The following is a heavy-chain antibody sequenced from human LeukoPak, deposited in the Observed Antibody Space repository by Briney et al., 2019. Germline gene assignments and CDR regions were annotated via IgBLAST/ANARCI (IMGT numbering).Heavy chain of an antibody. CDR1: GNYW. J-gene: IGHJ4*02. V-gene: IGHV3-74*01. CDR3: VSFYETY. Sequence: GGSLRLSCAASGNYWMHWVRQVPGKGLVWVSHINSVGSWTSYADSVKGRFTISKDNAKNTVYLRMNSLRAEDTAVYYCVSFYETYWGRGTLVTVSS. D-gene: IGHD2/OR15-2a*01. CDR2: INSVGSWT.